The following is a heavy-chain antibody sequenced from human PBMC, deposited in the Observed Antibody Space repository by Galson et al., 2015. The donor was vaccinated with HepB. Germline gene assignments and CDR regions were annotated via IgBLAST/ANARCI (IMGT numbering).Heavy chain of an antibody. CDR3: ARDLLMDYYGSGTAY. CDR1: GFTVSSNY. CDR2: IYSGGST. Sequence: SLRLSCAASGFTVSSNYMSWVRQAPGKGLEWVSVIYSGGSTYYADSVKGRFTISRDNTKNTLYLQMNSLRAEDTAVYYCARDLLMDYYGSGTAYWGQGTLVTVSS. V-gene: IGHV3-66*01. D-gene: IGHD3-10*01. J-gene: IGHJ4*02.